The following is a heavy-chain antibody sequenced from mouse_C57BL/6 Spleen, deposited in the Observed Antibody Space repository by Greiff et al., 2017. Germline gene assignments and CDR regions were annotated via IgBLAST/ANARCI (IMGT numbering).Heavy chain of an antibody. CDR2: ISSGSSTI. CDR3: ARPNWDGAWIAY. J-gene: IGHJ3*01. D-gene: IGHD4-1*01. Sequence: EVMLVESGGGLVKPGGSLKLSCAASGFTFSDYGMHWVRQAPEKGLEWVAYISSGSSTIYYADTVKGRFTISRDNAKNTLFLQMTSLRSEDTAMYYCARPNWDGAWIAYWGQGTLVTVSA. V-gene: IGHV5-17*01. CDR1: GFTFSDYG.